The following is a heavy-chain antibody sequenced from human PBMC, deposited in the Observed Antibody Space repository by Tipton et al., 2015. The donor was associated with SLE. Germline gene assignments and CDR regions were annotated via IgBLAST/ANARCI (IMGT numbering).Heavy chain of an antibody. J-gene: IGHJ2*01. V-gene: IGHV4-38-2*02. CDR3: ARDSAVNFWYFDL. Sequence: TLSLTCTVSGYSISSSSYWGWIRQPPGKGLEWIGTIYQNGNTYYNPSLKSRVTMSVATSKNQFSLRLTSVTAADTAMYYCARDSAVNFWYFDLWGRGTLVTVSS. CDR2: IYQNGNT. CDR1: GYSISSSSY.